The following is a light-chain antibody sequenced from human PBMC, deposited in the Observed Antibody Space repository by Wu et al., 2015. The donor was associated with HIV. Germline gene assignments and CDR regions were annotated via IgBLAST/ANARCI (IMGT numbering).Light chain of an antibody. CDR2: AAS. J-gene: IGKJ4*01. CDR3: QQSYSTRLT. Sequence: DIQLTQSPSFLSASVGDRVTITCRASQAISSYLAWYQQKPGQAPKLLIYAASTLQSGVPSRFSGSGSGTDFTLTISSLQPEDFATYYCQQSYSTRLTFGGGTKVEIK. CDR1: QAISSY. V-gene: IGKV1-39*01.